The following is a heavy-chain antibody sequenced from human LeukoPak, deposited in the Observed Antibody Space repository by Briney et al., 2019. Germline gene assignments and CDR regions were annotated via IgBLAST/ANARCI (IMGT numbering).Heavy chain of an antibody. Sequence: GGSLRLSCAASGFTFSSSAMSWVRRAPGKGLEWVSSISSSSSYIYYADSVKGRFTISRDNAKNSLYLQMNSLRAEDTAVYYCARVGIAVAGGGLWGQGTLVTVSS. CDR1: GFTFSSSA. CDR2: ISSSSSYI. CDR3: ARVGIAVAGGGL. V-gene: IGHV3-21*01. J-gene: IGHJ4*02. D-gene: IGHD6-19*01.